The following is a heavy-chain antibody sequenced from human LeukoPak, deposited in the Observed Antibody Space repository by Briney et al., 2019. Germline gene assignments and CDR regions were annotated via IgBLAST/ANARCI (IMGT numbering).Heavy chain of an antibody. J-gene: IGHJ6*02. CDR1: GGTFSSYA. D-gene: IGHD2-21*01. CDR3: ATIPLGPYYYYGMDV. V-gene: IGHV1-24*01. Sequence: ASVKVSRKASGGTFSSYAISWVRQAPGKGLEWMGGFDPEDGETIYAQKFQGRVTMTEDTSTDTAYMELSSLRSEDTAVYYCATIPLGPYYYYGMDVWGQGTTVTVSS. CDR2: FDPEDGET.